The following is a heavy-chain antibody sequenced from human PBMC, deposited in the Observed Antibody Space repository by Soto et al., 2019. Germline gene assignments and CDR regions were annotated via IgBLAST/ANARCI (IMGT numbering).Heavy chain of an antibody. J-gene: IGHJ4*02. CDR2: IYYTGRT. Sequence: QVQLQESGPGLVKPSQTLSLTCSVSGGSISSGGYYWSWIRQHPGKGLEWIGFIYYTGRTYYNPSPKSRVTISVDTSKNQFSLKLTTVTAADTAVYYGVRDLRGGTTFGNWGPGTLVTVSS. CDR1: GGSISSGGYY. CDR3: VRDLRGGTTFGN. D-gene: IGHD1-1*01. V-gene: IGHV4-31*03.